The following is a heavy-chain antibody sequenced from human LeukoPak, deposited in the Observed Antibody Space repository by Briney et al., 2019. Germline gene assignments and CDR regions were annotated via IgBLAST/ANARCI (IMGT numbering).Heavy chain of an antibody. CDR3: ARAPSRGESRAFDC. CDR2: IKQDGSEK. Sequence: PGGSLRLSGAASGFTFSDYWMSWVRQAPGKGLEWVANIKQDGSEKYYVDSVKGRFTISRDNGKNSLFLQMNSLRAEDTAVYYCARAPSRGESRAFDCWGQGTLVTVSS. V-gene: IGHV3-7*03. J-gene: IGHJ4*02. CDR1: GFTFSDYW. D-gene: IGHD3-10*01.